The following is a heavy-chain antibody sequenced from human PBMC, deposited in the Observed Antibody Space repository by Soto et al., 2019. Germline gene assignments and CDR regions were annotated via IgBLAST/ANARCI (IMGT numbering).Heavy chain of an antibody. J-gene: IGHJ4*02. CDR1: GGSFSGYY. V-gene: IGHV4-34*01. CDR3: ASLLGEIYYYFWSGYYEGHYYFDY. CDR2: INHSGST. Sequence: PSETLSLTCAVYGGSFSGYYWSWIRQPPGKGLEWIGEINHSGSTNYNPSLKSRVTISVDTSKNQFSLKLSSVTAADTAVYYCASLLGEIYYYFWSGYYEGHYYFDYWGQGTLVTVSS. D-gene: IGHD3-3*01.